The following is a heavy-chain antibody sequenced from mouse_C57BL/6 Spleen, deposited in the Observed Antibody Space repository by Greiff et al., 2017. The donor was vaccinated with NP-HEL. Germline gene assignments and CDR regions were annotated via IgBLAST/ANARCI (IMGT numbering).Heavy chain of an antibody. CDR3: ARDLYGSSYGFDY. CDR1: GYTFTSYW. Sequence: QVQLQQPGAELVKPGASVKLSCKASGYTFTSYWMQWVKQRPGQGLEWIGEIDPSDSYTNYNQKLKGKATLTVDTSSSTAYMQLSSLTSEDSAVYYCARDLYGSSYGFDYWGQGTTLTVSS. CDR2: IDPSDSYT. V-gene: IGHV1-50*01. J-gene: IGHJ2*01. D-gene: IGHD1-1*01.